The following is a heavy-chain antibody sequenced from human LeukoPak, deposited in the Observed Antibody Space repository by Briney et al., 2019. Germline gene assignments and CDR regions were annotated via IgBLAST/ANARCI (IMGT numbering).Heavy chain of an antibody. CDR2: INPNSGGT. CDR3: ARRVAGTFFYYYYYYMDV. J-gene: IGHJ6*03. V-gene: IGHV1-2*02. D-gene: IGHD6-19*01. CDR1: GYTFTGYY. Sequence: GASVKVSCKASGYTFTGYYMHWVRQAPGQGLEWMGWINPNSGGTNYAQKFQGRVTMTRDTSISTAYMELSRLRSDDTAVYYCARRVAGTFFYYYYYYMDVWGKGTTVTISS.